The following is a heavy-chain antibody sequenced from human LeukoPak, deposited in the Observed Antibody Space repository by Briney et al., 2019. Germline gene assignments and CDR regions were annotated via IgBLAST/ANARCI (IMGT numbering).Heavy chain of an antibody. CDR3: ARGSPDYHQNAFDI. V-gene: IGHV4-34*01. CDR2: INHSGST. J-gene: IGHJ3*02. Sequence: SETLSLTCAVYGGSFSGYYWSWIRQPPGKGLEWIGEINHSGSTNYNPSLKSRVTMSVDTSKNQFSLKLSSVTAADTAVYYCARGSPDYHQNAFDIWGQGTMVTVSS. CDR1: GGSFSGYY. D-gene: IGHD4/OR15-4a*01.